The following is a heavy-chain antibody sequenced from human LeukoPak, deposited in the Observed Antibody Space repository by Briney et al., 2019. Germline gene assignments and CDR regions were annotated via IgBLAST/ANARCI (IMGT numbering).Heavy chain of an antibody. V-gene: IGHV3-23*01. CDR3: GRDPNGNYVGAFDF. D-gene: IGHD4-17*01. CDR2: ITGGGGT. J-gene: IGHJ3*01. CDR1: GFTFSDYA. Sequence: GGSLRLSCAASGFTFSDYAMTWVRLAPGRGLEWVSSITGGGGTSYADSVRGRFIMSRDNSKNTLYLQMDSLRAEDSAIYFCGRDPNGNYVGAFDFWGQGTLVTVSS.